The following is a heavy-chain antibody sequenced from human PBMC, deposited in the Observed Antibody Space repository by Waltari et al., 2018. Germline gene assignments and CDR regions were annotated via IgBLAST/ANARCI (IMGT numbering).Heavy chain of an antibody. CDR2: IYYSGST. CDR3: AGIWFGELLPLDYYYGMDV. D-gene: IGHD3-10*01. J-gene: IGHJ6*02. CDR1: GGSISSSSYY. Sequence: QLQLQESGPGLVKPSETLSLTCTVSGGSISSSSYYWGWIRQPPGKGLEWRGSIYYSGSTYYNPAHKRGVTISVGTYKNQFSLKLSAVTAADTAVYYGAGIWFGELLPLDYYYGMDVWGQGTTVTVSS. V-gene: IGHV4-39*01.